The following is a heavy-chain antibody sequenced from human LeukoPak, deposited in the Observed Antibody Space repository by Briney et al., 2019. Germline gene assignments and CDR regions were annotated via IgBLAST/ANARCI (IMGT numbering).Heavy chain of an antibody. V-gene: IGHV3-21*01. CDR3: ARGRRGSSTSCYTGSCYFDY. CDR1: GFTFSSYS. Sequence: GGSLRLSCAASGFTFSSYSMNWVRQAPGKGLEWVSSISSSSSYIYYADSVKGRFTISRDNAKNSLYLQMNSLRAEDTAVYYCARGRRGSSTSCYTGSCYFDYWGQGTLVTVSS. J-gene: IGHJ4*02. D-gene: IGHD2-2*02. CDR2: ISSSSSYI.